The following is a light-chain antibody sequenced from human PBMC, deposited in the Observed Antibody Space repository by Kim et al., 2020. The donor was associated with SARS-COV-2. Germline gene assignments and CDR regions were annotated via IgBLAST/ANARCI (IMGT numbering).Light chain of an antibody. J-gene: IGKJ5*01. V-gene: IGKV1-8*01. CDR2: AAS. CDR3: QQYYSYPQIT. Sequence: STGDRVTITCRASQGISSYLAWYQQKPGKAPKLLIYAASTLQSGVPSRFSGSGSGTDFTLTISCLQSEDFATYCCQQYYSYPQITFGQGTRLEIK. CDR1: QGISSY.